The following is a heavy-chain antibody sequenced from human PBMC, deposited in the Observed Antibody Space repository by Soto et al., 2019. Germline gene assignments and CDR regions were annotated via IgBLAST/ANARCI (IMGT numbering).Heavy chain of an antibody. CDR1: GGSISSGDYY. CDR2: IYYSGST. V-gene: IGHV4-30-4*01. D-gene: IGHD2-2*01. J-gene: IGHJ4*02. Sequence: SETLSLTCTVSGGSISSGDYYWSWIRQPPGKGLEWIGYIYYSGSTYYNPSLKSRVTISVDTSKNQFSLKLSSVTAADTAVYYCARALGVPAATEYLGQGTLVAVSS. CDR3: ARALGVPAATEY.